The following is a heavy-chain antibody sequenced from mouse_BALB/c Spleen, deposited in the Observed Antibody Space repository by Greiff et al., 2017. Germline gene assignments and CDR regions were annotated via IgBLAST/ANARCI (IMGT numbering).Heavy chain of an antibody. CDR1: GFSLTSYG. V-gene: IGHV2-2*02. CDR3: ARKGDYDYDGFAY. D-gene: IGHD2-4*01. J-gene: IGHJ3*01. Sequence: QVQLKQSGPGLVQPSQSLSITCTVSGFSLTSYGVHWVRQSPGKGLEWLGVIWSGGSTDYNAAFISRLSISKDNSKSQVFFKMNSLQANDTAIYYCARKGDYDYDGFAYWGQGTLVTVSA. CDR2: IWSGGST.